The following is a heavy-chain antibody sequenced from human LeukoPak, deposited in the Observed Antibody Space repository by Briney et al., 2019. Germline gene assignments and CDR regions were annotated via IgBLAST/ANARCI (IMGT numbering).Heavy chain of an antibody. CDR3: ARQPDSSSFDY. CDR1: GGSFSGYY. Sequence: PSETLSLTCAVYGGSFSGYYWSWIRQPPGKGLEWIGEINHSGRTNYNPSLKSRVTISVDTSKNQFSLKLSSVTAADTAVYYCARQPDSSSFDYWGQGTLVTVSS. CDR2: INHSGRT. D-gene: IGHD3-22*01. J-gene: IGHJ4*02. V-gene: IGHV4-34*01.